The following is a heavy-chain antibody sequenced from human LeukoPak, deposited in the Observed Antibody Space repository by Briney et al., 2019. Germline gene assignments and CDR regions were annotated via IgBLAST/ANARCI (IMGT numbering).Heavy chain of an antibody. J-gene: IGHJ4*02. D-gene: IGHD6-6*01. CDR2: ISSSGSTI. V-gene: IGHV3-11*04. Sequence: PGGSLRLSCAASGFTFSDYYMSWIRQAPGKGLEWVSYISSSGSTIYYADSVKGRFTISRDNAKNSLYLQMNSLRAEDTAVYYCARSLPGAARSYYFDYWGQGTLVTVSS. CDR1: GFTFSDYY. CDR3: ARSLPGAARSYYFDY.